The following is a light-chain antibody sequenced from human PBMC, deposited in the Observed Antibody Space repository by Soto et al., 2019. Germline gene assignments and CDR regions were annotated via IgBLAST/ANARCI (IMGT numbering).Light chain of an antibody. CDR2: EGS. CDR3: CSYAGSRGLV. Sequence: QSVLTQPPSASGSPGQSVTISCTGTSSDVGGYNFVSWYQQHPGKAPKLMIYEGSKRPSGVSNRFSGSKSGNTASLTISGLQAEDEADYYCCSYAGSRGLVFGGGTQLTVL. V-gene: IGLV2-23*01. J-gene: IGLJ2*01. CDR1: SSDVGGYNF.